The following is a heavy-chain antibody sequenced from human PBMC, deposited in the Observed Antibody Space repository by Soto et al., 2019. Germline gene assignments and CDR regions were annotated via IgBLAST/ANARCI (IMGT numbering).Heavy chain of an antibody. CDR2: ISFYNGNT. CDR1: GDTVTNYG. CDR3: ASATRIAVAGKEN. D-gene: IGHD6-19*01. Sequence: QVQLVQSGGEVKKPGASVKVSCKASGDTVTNYGISWVRQAPGQGLEWMGWISFYNGNTNYAQKLQGRVTLTTDTSTSTAYMESRSLRSDDTAVYYCASATRIAVAGKENWGRGTLVTVSS. J-gene: IGHJ4*02. V-gene: IGHV1-18*01.